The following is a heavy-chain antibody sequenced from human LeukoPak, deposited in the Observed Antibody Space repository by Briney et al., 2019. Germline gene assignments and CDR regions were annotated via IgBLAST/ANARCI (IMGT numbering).Heavy chain of an antibody. D-gene: IGHD3-22*01. CDR2: INPNSGGT. J-gene: IGHJ1*01. CDR1: GYTFSGYY. Sequence: ASVKVSCKASGYTFSGYYLHWVRQAPGQGLEWMGWINPNSGGTNSAQKFQGRVTMTRDTSIITAYMELSRLRSDDAAVYFCARGYYDSSDYEYFQHWGQGTLVTVSS. CDR3: ARGYYDSSDYEYFQH. V-gene: IGHV1-2*02.